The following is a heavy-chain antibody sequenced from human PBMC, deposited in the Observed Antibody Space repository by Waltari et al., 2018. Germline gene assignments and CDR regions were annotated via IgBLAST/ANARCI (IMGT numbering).Heavy chain of an antibody. Sequence: QLQLQESGPGLAKPSETLSLTCAVSGGSISRSNSYWGWIRQPPGKGLEWIGSIYYSGGTYYNPSLKSRVTISVDTSKNQFSLKLSSVTAADTAVYYCARYSSSPYYYGMDVWGQGTTVTVSS. J-gene: IGHJ6*02. CDR1: GGSISRSNSY. V-gene: IGHV4-39*07. D-gene: IGHD6-13*01. CDR2: IYYSGGT. CDR3: ARYSSSPYYYGMDV.